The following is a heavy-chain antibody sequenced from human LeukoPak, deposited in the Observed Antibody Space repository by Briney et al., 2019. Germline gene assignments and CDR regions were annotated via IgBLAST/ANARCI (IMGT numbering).Heavy chain of an antibody. Sequence: SETLSLTCALSGGSISSGGYSWSWIRQPPGRGLEWIGYIYHSGSTYYNPSLKSRVTISVDRSKNQFSLKLSSVTAADTAVYYCASRRSDEYYFDYWGQGTLVTVSS. V-gene: IGHV4-30-2*01. CDR2: IYHSGST. J-gene: IGHJ4*02. D-gene: IGHD3-16*01. CDR1: GGSISSGGYS. CDR3: ASRRSDEYYFDY.